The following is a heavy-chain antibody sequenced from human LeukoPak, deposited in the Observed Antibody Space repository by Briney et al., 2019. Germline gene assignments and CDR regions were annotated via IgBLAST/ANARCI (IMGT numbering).Heavy chain of an antibody. Sequence: SETLSLTCIVSSGFISSYYWSWIRQTPGKGLEWIGYIYYTGSTNYNPSLESRVTISVDASKNQFSLRLSSMTAADTAVYYCARQDSSGQDDYWGQGTLVTVSS. CDR3: ARQDSSGQDDY. V-gene: IGHV4-59*08. CDR1: SGFISSYY. D-gene: IGHD3-22*01. J-gene: IGHJ4*02. CDR2: IYYTGST.